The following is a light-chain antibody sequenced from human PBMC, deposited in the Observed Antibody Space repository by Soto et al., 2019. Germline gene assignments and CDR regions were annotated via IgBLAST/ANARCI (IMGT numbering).Light chain of an antibody. CDR2: EVS. J-gene: IGLJ1*01. Sequence: QSALTQPPSASGSPGQSVTISCTGTSSDVGGYNYVSWYQQHPGKAPKLIISEVSKRPSGVTDRFSGSKSGNTASLTVAGIQAEDEADYYCSSYAASNNFRVCGTGNKVTVL. CDR1: SSDVGGYNY. V-gene: IGLV2-8*01. CDR3: SSYAASNNFRV.